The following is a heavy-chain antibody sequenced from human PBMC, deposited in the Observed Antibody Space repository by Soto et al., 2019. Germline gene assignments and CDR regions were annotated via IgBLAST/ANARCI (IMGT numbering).Heavy chain of an antibody. D-gene: IGHD7-27*01. CDR3: ARLGRDIPFDC. V-gene: IGHV3-7*01. J-gene: IGHJ4*02. Sequence: EVQLVESGGGLVQPGGSLRLSCAASGFTFSSYSMGWVRQAPGKGPEWVANIKEEGSEKYYADSVRGRFTISRDNPKNLLYLQMSSLRVEDTALYYCARLGRDIPFDCWGQGTLVTVSS. CDR1: GFTFSSYS. CDR2: IKEEGSEK.